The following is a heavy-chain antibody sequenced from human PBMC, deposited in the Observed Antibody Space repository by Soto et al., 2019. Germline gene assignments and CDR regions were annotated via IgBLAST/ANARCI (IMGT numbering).Heavy chain of an antibody. CDR1: GGSISSYY. J-gene: IGHJ6*02. CDR2: IYYSGST. V-gene: IGHV4-59*01. Sequence: KPSETLSLTCTVSGGSISSYYWSWIRQPPGKGLEWIGYIYYSGSTNYNPSLKSRVTISVDTSKNQFSLKLSSVTAADTAVYYCARVGALYYYGMDVWGQGTTVTVSS. CDR3: ARVGALYYYGMDV.